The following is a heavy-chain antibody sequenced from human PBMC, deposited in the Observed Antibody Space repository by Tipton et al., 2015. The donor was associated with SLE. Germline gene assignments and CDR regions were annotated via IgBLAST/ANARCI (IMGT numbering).Heavy chain of an antibody. V-gene: IGHV4-31*11. Sequence: TLSLTCAVSGYSISSGGYYWSWIRQHPGKGLEWIGYIYYSGSTYYNPSLKSRVTISLDTSKNQFSLKLSSVTAADTAVYYCAGDHGDGGAFDIWGQGTMVTVSS. CDR3: AGDHGDGGAFDI. CDR2: IYYSGST. CDR1: GYSISSGGYY. J-gene: IGHJ3*02. D-gene: IGHD7-27*01.